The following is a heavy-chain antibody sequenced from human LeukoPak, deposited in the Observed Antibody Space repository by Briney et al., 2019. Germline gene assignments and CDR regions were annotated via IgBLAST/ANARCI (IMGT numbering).Heavy chain of an antibody. CDR2: ISSSGSTI. CDR3: ASNSYYYGSGSSYDY. Sequence: GGSLRLSCAASGFTFSDYYMSWIRQAPGKGLEWVSYISSSGSTIYYAGSVKGRFTISRDNAKNSLYLQMNSLRAEDTAVYYCASNSYYYGSGSSYDYWGQGTLVTVSS. J-gene: IGHJ4*02. D-gene: IGHD3-10*01. CDR1: GFTFSDYY. V-gene: IGHV3-11*01.